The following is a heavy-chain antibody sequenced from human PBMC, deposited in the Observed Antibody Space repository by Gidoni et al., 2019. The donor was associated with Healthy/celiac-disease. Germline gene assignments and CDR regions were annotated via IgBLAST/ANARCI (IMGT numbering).Heavy chain of an antibody. D-gene: IGHD6-13*01. CDR3: ARHPYSSSMYQRYWFDP. J-gene: IGHJ5*02. CDR2: IYYSGSP. V-gene: IGHV4-39*01. Sequence: QLQLQESGPGLVKPSETLSLTCTVSGCSIRSSSYYWGWIRQPPGKGLEWIGRIYYSGSPYYNPSLKSRVTISVDTSKNQFSLKLSSGTAADTAVYYCARHPYSSSMYQRYWFDPWGQGTLVTVSS. CDR1: GCSIRSSSYY.